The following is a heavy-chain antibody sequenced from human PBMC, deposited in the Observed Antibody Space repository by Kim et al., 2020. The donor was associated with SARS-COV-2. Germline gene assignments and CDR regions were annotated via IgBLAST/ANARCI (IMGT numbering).Heavy chain of an antibody. V-gene: IGHV3-23*01. Sequence: AASLKGRFHISRDNSNDTLYLQMNSLRPEDTAVYYCAKDISSCSLWYFDLWGQGTLVTVSS. J-gene: IGHJ4*02. D-gene: IGHD6-19*01. CDR3: AKDISSCSLWYFDL.